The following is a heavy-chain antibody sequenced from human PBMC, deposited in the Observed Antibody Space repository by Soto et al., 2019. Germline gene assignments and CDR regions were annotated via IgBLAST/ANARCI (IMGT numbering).Heavy chain of an antibody. Sequence: PGGSLRLSCAGSGFTFSSYAMSWVRQAPGKGLQWVSGISGSGGSTYYADSVKGRFTMSRDNSKNTLYLQMKSLRAEDTAVYYCAKGKNYDVWSGIDYWGQGTLVTVSS. J-gene: IGHJ4*02. V-gene: IGHV3-23*01. CDR1: GFTFSSYA. D-gene: IGHD3-3*01. CDR2: ISGSGGST. CDR3: AKGKNYDVWSGIDY.